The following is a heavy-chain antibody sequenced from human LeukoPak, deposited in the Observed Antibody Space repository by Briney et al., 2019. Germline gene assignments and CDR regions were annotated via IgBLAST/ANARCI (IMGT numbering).Heavy chain of an antibody. CDR3: ARDYDSSGYYLGLGDY. J-gene: IGHJ4*02. CDR2: IFYSGDT. V-gene: IGHV4-39*02. CDR1: GDSISSSSYY. D-gene: IGHD3-22*01. Sequence: PSETLSLTCTVSGDSISSSSYYWGWLRQPPGTGLEWIGTIFYSGDTYYNPSLKSRITISVDTSKNQFSLKLSSVTAADTAVYYCARDYDSSGYYLGLGDYWGQGTLVTVSS.